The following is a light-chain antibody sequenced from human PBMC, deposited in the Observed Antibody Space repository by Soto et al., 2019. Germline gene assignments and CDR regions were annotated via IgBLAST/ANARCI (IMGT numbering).Light chain of an antibody. CDR3: CSYAGSSTFV. CDR2: EVS. Sequence: QSVLTQPASVSGSPGQSITISCTGNSSDVGSYNLVSWYQQHPGKAPKLMIYEVSKRPSGVSNRFSGSKSGNTASLTISGLQAEDEADYYCCSYAGSSTFVFGTGTRSPS. CDR1: SSDVGSYNL. J-gene: IGLJ1*01. V-gene: IGLV2-23*02.